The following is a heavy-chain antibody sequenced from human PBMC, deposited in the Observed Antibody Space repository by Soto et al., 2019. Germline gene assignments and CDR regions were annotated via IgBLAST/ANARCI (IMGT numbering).Heavy chain of an antibody. J-gene: IGHJ4*02. D-gene: IGHD1-20*01. V-gene: IGHV3-30*03. CDR2: ISYDGSNK. Sequence: GGSLRLSCAASGFTFSSYGMHWVRQAPGKGLEWVEVISYDGSNKYYADSVKGRFTISRDNSKNTLYLQMNSLRAEDTAVYYCARIITGTATGVDYWGQGTLVTVSS. CDR3: ARIITGTATGVDY. CDR1: GFTFSSYG.